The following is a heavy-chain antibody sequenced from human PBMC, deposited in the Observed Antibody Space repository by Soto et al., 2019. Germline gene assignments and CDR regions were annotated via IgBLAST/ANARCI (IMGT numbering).Heavy chain of an antibody. CDR2: ISSSGRTI. J-gene: IGHJ6*02. Sequence: EVQLVESGGGLVQPGGSLRLSCAASGFTFSSYEMNWVRQAPGKGLEWVSYISSSGRTIYYADSVKCRFTISRDNAKNSLYLQMNSLRAEDTAVYYCERVGDYYYYGMDVWGQGTTVTVSS. CDR1: GFTFSSYE. V-gene: IGHV3-48*03. D-gene: IGHD3-10*01. CDR3: ERVGDYYYYGMDV.